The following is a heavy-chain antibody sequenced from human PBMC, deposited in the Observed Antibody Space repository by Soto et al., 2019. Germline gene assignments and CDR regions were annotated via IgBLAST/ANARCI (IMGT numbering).Heavy chain of an antibody. Sequence: LRLSCAASGFTFSSYAMSWVRQAPGKGLEWVSAISGSGGSTYYADSVKGRFTIPRDNSKNTLYLQMNSLRAEDTAVYYCAKGDSIVVVPAAIVGSYWGQGTLVTVSS. CDR2: ISGSGGST. J-gene: IGHJ4*02. CDR1: GFTFSSYA. D-gene: IGHD2-2*01. V-gene: IGHV3-23*01. CDR3: AKGDSIVVVPAAIVGSY.